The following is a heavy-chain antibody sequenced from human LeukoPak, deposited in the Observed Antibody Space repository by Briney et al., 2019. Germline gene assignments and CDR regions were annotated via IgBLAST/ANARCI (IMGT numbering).Heavy chain of an antibody. J-gene: IGHJ4*02. CDR2: IYPRDGST. Sequence: ASVKVSCKASGYTFTSNYIHWVRQAPGQGLEWMGMIYPRDGSTSYAQKFQGRVTVTRDTSTSTVHTELSGLRSEDTAVYYCARDQEGFDYWGQGTLVTVSS. CDR3: ARDQEGFDY. CDR1: GYTFTSNY. V-gene: IGHV1-46*01.